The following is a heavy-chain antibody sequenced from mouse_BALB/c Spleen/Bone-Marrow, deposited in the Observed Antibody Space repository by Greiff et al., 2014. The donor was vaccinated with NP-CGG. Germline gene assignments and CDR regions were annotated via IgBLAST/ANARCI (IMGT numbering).Heavy chain of an antibody. CDR1: GYTFSSYW. CDR3: GSRYDTMDY. CDR2: ILPGSGSI. J-gene: IGHJ4*01. Sequence: QVQLQQSGAELMKPGASVKVSCKATGYTFSSYWIEWVKQRPGHGLEWIGEILPGSGSIKYNEKFKGKATFTADTSSNTAYMQLSSLTSEDSAVYYCGSRYDTMDYWGQGTSVTVSS. V-gene: IGHV1-9*01.